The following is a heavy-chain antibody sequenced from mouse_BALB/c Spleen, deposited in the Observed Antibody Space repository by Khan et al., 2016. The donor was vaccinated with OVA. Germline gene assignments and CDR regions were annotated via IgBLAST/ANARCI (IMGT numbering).Heavy chain of an antibody. V-gene: IGHV9-3-1*01. CDR1: GYTFKNYG. Sequence: QIQLVQSGPELKKPGETVKISCKASGYTFKNYGMNWVKQAPGKGLKWMGWINPYTGTPTYADDFKGRFTLSLENSDSTAYLQIINLKNEDTATYFCTRSQGNDLFAYWGQGTLVTVSA. CDR3: TRSQGNDLFAY. CDR2: INPYTGTP. D-gene: IGHD2-2*01. J-gene: IGHJ3*01.